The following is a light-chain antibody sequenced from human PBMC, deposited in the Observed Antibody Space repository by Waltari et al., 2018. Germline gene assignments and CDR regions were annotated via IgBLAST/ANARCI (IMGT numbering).Light chain of an antibody. CDR1: SSDFDNYTN. V-gene: IGLV2-14*03. CDR3: SSFRSANSGV. CDR2: DVS. Sequence: QSALTQPASVSGSPGQSITISSTGTSSDFDNYTNSYWYQQHPGKAPKLMIYDVSNRPSGVSNRFSGSKSGNTASLTISGLQAEDEADYYCSSFRSANSGVFGGGTKLTVL. J-gene: IGLJ2*01.